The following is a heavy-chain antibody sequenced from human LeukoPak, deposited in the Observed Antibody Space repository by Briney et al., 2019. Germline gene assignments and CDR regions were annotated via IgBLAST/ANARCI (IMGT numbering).Heavy chain of an antibody. CDR3: ARDPSPRTSYYYYYMDV. Sequence: GGSLRLSCAGSEFPFSSYSMNWVRQAPGKGLEWISSISMSNFYIYYADSVKGRFTISRDNAKNSLYLQMNSLRAEDTAVYYCARDPSPRTSYYYYYMDVWGKGTTVTVSS. D-gene: IGHD2-2*01. J-gene: IGHJ6*03. CDR2: ISMSNFYI. CDR1: EFPFSSYS. V-gene: IGHV3-21*01.